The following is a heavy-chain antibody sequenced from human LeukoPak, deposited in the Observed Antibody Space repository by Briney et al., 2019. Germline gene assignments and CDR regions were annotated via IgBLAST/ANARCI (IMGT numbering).Heavy chain of an antibody. CDR3: ARHALAVAGQFDY. V-gene: IGHV4-39*01. J-gene: IGHJ4*02. CDR2: IYYTGST. Sequence: PWDPLSLTCTVSGVSISSSSYYWGWIRQPPGKGLEWIGSIYYTGSTYYNPSLKSRVTISVDTSKNQFSLKLSSVTAADTAVYYCARHALAVAGQFDYWGQGTLVTVSS. CDR1: GVSISSSSYY. D-gene: IGHD6-19*01.